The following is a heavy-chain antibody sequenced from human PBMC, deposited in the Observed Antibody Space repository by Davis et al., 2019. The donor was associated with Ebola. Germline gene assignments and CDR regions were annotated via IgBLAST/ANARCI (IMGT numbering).Heavy chain of an antibody. CDR3: AREAPRFGRTGTGSWEGT. V-gene: IGHV1-69*13. D-gene: IGHD1-7*01. CDR1: GGTFSSYA. J-gene: IGHJ5*02. Sequence: AASVKVSCKASGGTFSSYAISWVRQAPGQGLEWMGGIIPIFGTANYAQKFQGRVTITADESTSTAYMELSSLRSEDTAVYYCAREAPRFGRTGTGSWEGTWGQGTLVTVSS. CDR2: IIPIFGTA.